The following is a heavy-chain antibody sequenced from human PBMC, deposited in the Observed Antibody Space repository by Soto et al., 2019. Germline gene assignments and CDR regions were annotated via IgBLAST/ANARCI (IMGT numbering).Heavy chain of an antibody. J-gene: IGHJ4*02. D-gene: IGHD1-26*01. CDR1: GFTFSSYA. CDR3: ASRGSGSYYDY. V-gene: IGHV3-23*01. CDR2: ISGSGGST. Sequence: EVQLLASGGGLVQPGGSLRLSCAASGFTFSSYAMRWVRQAPVKGLEWVSAISGSGGSTYYADSVKGRVTISRDNSKNSLYLQMNSLRAEDTAVYYCASRGSGSYYDYWGQGTLVTVSS.